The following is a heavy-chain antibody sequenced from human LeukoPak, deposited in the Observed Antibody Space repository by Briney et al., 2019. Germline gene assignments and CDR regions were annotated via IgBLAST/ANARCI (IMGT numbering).Heavy chain of an antibody. CDR3: ATLRVTMVRGVTNYYMDV. CDR1: GASISSSF. J-gene: IGHJ6*03. CDR2: IYYTGNT. D-gene: IGHD3-10*01. Sequence: PSETLSLTCTVSGASISSSFWTWIRQSPGKGLEWLGYIYYTGNTNLNPSLKSRLTISVDTSKNQFSLKLSSVTAADTAVYYCATLRVTMVRGVTNYYMDVWGKGTTVTISS. V-gene: IGHV4-59*12.